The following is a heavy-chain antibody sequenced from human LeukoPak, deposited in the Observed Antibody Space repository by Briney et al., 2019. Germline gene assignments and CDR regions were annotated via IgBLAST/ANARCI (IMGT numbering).Heavy chain of an antibody. D-gene: IGHD5-12*01. J-gene: IGHJ4*02. CDR1: GDSVSSNSAA. Sequence: SQTLSLTCAISGDSVSSNSAAWNWIRQSPSRGPEWLGRTYYRSKWYTYYAVSVKGRITINPDTSKNQFSLQLYSVTPDDTAVYYCARGYSGYLVNWGQGTLVTVSS. CDR3: ARGYSGYLVN. V-gene: IGHV6-1*01. CDR2: TYYRSKWYT.